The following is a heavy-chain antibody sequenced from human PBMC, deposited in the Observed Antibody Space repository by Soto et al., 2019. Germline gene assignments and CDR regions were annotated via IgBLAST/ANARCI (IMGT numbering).Heavy chain of an antibody. CDR3: ARGYSYPDY. Sequence: QVQLVESGGGVVQPGRSLRLSCAASGFTFSSYGMHWVRQAPGKGLEWVAVKSYDGSNKYYADSVKGRFTISRDNSKNTLYLQMNSLRAEDTAVYYCARGYSYPDYWGQGTLVTVSS. V-gene: IGHV3-30*03. D-gene: IGHD5-18*01. J-gene: IGHJ4*02. CDR1: GFTFSSYG. CDR2: KSYDGSNK.